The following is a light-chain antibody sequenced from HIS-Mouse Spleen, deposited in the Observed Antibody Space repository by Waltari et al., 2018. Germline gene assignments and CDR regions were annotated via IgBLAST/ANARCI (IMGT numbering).Light chain of an antibody. V-gene: IGLV2-11*01. CDR2: DVS. CDR1: SSDCGCYNY. J-gene: IGLJ1*01. Sequence: QSALTQPRSVSGSPGQSVTISCTGTSSDCGCYNYVSWYQQHPGKAPKLMIYDVSKRPSGVPDRFSGSKSGNTASLTISGLQAEDEADYYCCSYAGSYRVFGTGTKVTVL. CDR3: CSYAGSYRV.